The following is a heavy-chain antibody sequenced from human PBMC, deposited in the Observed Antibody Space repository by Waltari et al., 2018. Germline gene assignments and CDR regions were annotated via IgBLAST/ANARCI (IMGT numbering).Heavy chain of an antibody. D-gene: IGHD3-9*01. CDR2: INPNSGGT. CDR1: GFTFGDYA. CDR3: ATFTGH. V-gene: IGHV1-2*06. Sequence: VQLVESGGGLVQPGRSLRLSCTASGFTFGDYAMSWVRQAPGQGLEWMGRINPNSGGTNYAQKFQGRVTMTRDTSISTAYMELSRLRSDDTAVYYCATFTGHWGQGTLVTVSS. J-gene: IGHJ4*02.